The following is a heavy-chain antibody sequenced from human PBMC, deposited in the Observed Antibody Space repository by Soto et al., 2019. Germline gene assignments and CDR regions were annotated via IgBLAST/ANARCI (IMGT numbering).Heavy chain of an antibody. CDR2: ISSSSSYI. Sequence: EVQLVESGGGLVKPGGSLRLSCAASGFTFSSYSMNWVRQAPGKGLEWVSSISSSSSYIYYADSEKGRFTISRDNAKNSLYLQMNSLRAEDTAVYYCARVGGQSYCGGDCLSDYWGQGTLVTVSS. CDR1: GFTFSSYS. D-gene: IGHD2-21*01. V-gene: IGHV3-21*01. CDR3: ARVGGQSYCGGDCLSDY. J-gene: IGHJ4*02.